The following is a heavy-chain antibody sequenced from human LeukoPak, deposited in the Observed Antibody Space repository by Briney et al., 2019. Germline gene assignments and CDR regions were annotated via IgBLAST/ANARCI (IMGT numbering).Heavy chain of an antibody. J-gene: IGHJ4*02. Sequence: QPGGSLRLSCAASGFTFDDYAMHWVRQAPGKGLEWVSGISWNSGSIGYADSVKGRFTISRDNAKNSLYLQMDSLRGEDTAVYYCATGGVHYYDSSADYWGQGTLVTVSS. CDR3: ATGGVHYYDSSADY. CDR1: GFTFDDYA. V-gene: IGHV3-9*01. CDR2: ISWNSGSI. D-gene: IGHD3-22*01.